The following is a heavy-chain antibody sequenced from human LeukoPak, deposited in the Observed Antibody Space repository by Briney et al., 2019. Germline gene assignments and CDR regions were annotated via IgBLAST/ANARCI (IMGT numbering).Heavy chain of an antibody. D-gene: IGHD3-3*01. V-gene: IGHV4-31*03. J-gene: IGHJ3*02. CDR3: ARDKKIRFLLSYAFDI. CDR1: GGSISSGGYY. Sequence: PSETLSLTCTVSGGSISSGGYYWSWIRQHPGKGLEWIGYIYYSGSTYYNPSLKSRVTISVDTSKNQFSLKLSSVTAADTAVYYCARDKKIRFLLSYAFDIWGQGTMVTVSS. CDR2: IYYSGST.